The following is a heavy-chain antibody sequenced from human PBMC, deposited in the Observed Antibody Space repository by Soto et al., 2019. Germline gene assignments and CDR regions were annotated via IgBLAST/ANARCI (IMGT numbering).Heavy chain of an antibody. V-gene: IGHV5-51*01. D-gene: IGHD3-22*01. CDR3: ARDVLYYDSSGYHGYYYYGMDV. CDR1: GYSFASYW. Sequence: PGESLKISCKGSGYSFASYWIGWVRQMPGKGLEWMGIIYPGDSDTRYSPSFQGQVTISADKSISTAYLQWSSLKASDTAMYYCARDVLYYDSSGYHGYYYYGMDVWGQGTTVTVSS. J-gene: IGHJ6*02. CDR2: IYPGDSDT.